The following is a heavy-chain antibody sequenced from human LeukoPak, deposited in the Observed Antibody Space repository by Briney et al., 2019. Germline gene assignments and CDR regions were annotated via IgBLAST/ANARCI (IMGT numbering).Heavy chain of an antibody. V-gene: IGHV1-69*13. J-gene: IGHJ5*02. CDR2: IIPIFGTA. D-gene: IGHD3-9*01. CDR1: GGTFSSYA. Sequence: ASVKVSCKASGGTFSSYAISWVRQAPGQGLEWMGGIIPIFGTANYAQKFQGRVTITADESTSTAYMELSSLRSEDTAVYYCARETLRYFDWLSAYWFDPWGQGTLVTVSS. CDR3: ARETLRYFDWLSAYWFDP.